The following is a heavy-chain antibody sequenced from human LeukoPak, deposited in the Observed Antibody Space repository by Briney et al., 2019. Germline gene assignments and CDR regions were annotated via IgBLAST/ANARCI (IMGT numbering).Heavy chain of an antibody. D-gene: IGHD4-17*01. Sequence: SETLSLTCTVSGGSISGYYWSWIRQPPGKGLEWIGYIYYSGSTNYNPSLKSRVTISVDTSKNQFSLQLSSVTAADTAVYYCARQSRDGDYIAKLFDYWGQGTLVTVSS. J-gene: IGHJ4*02. CDR3: ARQSRDGDYIAKLFDY. V-gene: IGHV4-59*08. CDR1: GGSISGYY. CDR2: IYYSGST.